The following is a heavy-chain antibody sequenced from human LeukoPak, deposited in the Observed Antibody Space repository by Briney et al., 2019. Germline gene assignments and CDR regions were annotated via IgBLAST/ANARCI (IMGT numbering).Heavy chain of an antibody. V-gene: IGHV3-33*01. J-gene: IGHJ4*02. CDR2: IWYDGSNK. CDR3: ARDFIVATIGHFDY. Sequence: GGSLRLSCAASGSTFSSYGMHWVRQAPGKGLEWVAVIWYDGSNKYYADSVKGRFTISRDNSKNTLYLQMNSLRAEDTAVYYCARDFIVATIGHFDYWGQGTLVTVSS. CDR1: GSTFSSYG. D-gene: IGHD5-12*01.